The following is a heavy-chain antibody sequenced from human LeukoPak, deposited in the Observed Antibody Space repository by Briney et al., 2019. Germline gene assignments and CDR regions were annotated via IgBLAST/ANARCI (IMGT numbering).Heavy chain of an antibody. D-gene: IGHD2/OR15-2a*01. J-gene: IGHJ5*02. Sequence: ASVKVSCKASGYTFTNYGISWVRQAPGQGLEWMGWISDYNGNTNYAQKLQGRVTMTTDTSTSTAYMELSSVRSDDTAVYYCERNISPQNWFDPWGQGTLVTVSS. CDR1: GYTFTNYG. CDR2: ISDYNGNT. CDR3: ERNISPQNWFDP. V-gene: IGHV1-18*01.